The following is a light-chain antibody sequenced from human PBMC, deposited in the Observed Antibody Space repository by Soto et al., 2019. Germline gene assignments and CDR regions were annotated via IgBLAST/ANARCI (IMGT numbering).Light chain of an antibody. CDR2: YDS. CDR3: QVWDGKSDRV. Sequence: SYELTQPPSVSVAAGKTARITCGGNNIGTKSVHWYQQKPGQAPVVVIYYDSDRPSGIPERFSGSNSGNTATLTISRVEAGDEADYYCQVWDGKSDRVFGGGTKLTVL. J-gene: IGLJ2*01. CDR1: NIGTKS. V-gene: IGLV3-21*04.